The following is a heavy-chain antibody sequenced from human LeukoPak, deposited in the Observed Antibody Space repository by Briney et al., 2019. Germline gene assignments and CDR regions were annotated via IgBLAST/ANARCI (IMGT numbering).Heavy chain of an antibody. CDR3: ATKSTFWSGLNYYYGMDV. D-gene: IGHD3-3*01. J-gene: IGHJ6*02. V-gene: IGHV3-30-3*01. CDR2: ISYDGSNK. Sequence: GGSLRLSCAASGFTFSSYAMHWVRQAQGKGLEWVAVISYDGSNKYYADSVKGRFTISRDNSKNTLYLQMNSLRAEDTAVYYCATKSTFWSGLNYYYGMDVWGQGTTVTVSS. CDR1: GFTFSSYA.